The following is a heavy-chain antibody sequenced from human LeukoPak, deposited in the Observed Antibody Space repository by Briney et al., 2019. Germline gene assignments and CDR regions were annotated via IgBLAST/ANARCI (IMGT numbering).Heavy chain of an antibody. CDR2: VNGDGNIT. V-gene: IGHV3-74*01. CDR3: ARRGLVPAFDI. J-gene: IGHJ3*02. D-gene: IGHD3-10*02. CDR1: GFTFSSYW. Sequence: GGSLRLSCAASGFTFSSYWMHWVRQAPGKGLGWLSRVNGDGNITTYADSVRGGFTISRDNAKNTLYLQMNSLRAEDTAVYYCARRGLVPAFDIWGQGTMVSVTS.